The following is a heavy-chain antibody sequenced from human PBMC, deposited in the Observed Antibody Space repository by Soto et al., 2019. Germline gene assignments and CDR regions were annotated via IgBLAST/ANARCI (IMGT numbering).Heavy chain of an antibody. CDR1: GYTFTSYD. CDR3: ARQYYYGMDV. V-gene: IGHV1-8*01. J-gene: IGHJ6*02. Sequence: QVQLVQSGAEVRKPGASVMVSCKASGYTFTSYDINWVRQASGQGLEWMGWMNPNSDNSGYAQKLQGRVTMTRNTSISTAYMELSSLGSEDTAVYYCARQYYYGMDVWGQGTTVTVSS. CDR2: MNPNSDNS.